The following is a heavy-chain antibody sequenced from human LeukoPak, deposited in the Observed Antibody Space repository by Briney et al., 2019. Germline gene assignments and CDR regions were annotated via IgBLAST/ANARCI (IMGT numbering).Heavy chain of an antibody. J-gene: IGHJ4*02. V-gene: IGHV1-18*01. Sequence: AAGKVSYKASGYTFTTDGISWGRQAPGQGMEGRGWISAYNGNTNYAQKLQGRVTTTTDTSTSTAYMELRSLRSDDTAVYYCARDSWILTGYSVDYWGQGTLVTVSS. CDR1: GYTFTTDG. D-gene: IGHD3-9*01. CDR2: ISAYNGNT. CDR3: ARDSWILTGYSVDY.